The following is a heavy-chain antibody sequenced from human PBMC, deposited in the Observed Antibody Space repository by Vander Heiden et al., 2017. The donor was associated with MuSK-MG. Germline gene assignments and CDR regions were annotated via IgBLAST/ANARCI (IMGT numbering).Heavy chain of an antibody. Sequence: QVQLVESGGGVVQPGRSLRLSCAASGFTFSSYAIYWVRQAPGKGLEGVAVISYDGSKKYYAESVKGRFTISRDNSKNTLSLQMNSLRVEDTAMYYCAGKRGDFPLDVGGQGTLVTVSS. CDR2: ISYDGSKK. D-gene: IGHD2-21*02. CDR3: AGKRGDFPLDV. J-gene: IGHJ4*02. CDR1: GFTFSSYA. V-gene: IGHV3-30-3*01.